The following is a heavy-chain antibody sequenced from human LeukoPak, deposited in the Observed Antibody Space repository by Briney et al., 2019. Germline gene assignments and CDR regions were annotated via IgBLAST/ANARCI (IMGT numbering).Heavy chain of an antibody. Sequence: GASVKVSCKTSGYTFTSYDLNWVRQATGQGIEWMGWVNPNSGNTGYAQKFQGRVTMTMDPSISTAYMELSSLRSEDTAVYYCARRSDDYDSSAYYHWGQGTLVTVSS. D-gene: IGHD3-22*01. CDR3: ARRSDDYDSSAYYH. J-gene: IGHJ4*02. CDR2: VNPNSGNT. CDR1: GYTFTSYD. V-gene: IGHV1-8*01.